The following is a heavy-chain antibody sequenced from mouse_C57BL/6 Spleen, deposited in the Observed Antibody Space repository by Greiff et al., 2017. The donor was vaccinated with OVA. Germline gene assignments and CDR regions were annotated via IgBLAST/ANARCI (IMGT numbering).Heavy chain of an antibody. CDR3: ASSDSSDLDY. D-gene: IGHD3-2*02. CDR2: IYPGDGDT. CDR1: GYAFSSSW. J-gene: IGHJ2*01. Sequence: VQLQQSGPELVKPGASVKISCKASGYAFSSSWMNWVKQRPGKGLEWIGRIYPGDGDTNYNGKFKGKATLTADKSSSTAYMQLSSLTSEDSAVYFCASSDSSDLDYWGQGTTLTVSS. V-gene: IGHV1-82*01.